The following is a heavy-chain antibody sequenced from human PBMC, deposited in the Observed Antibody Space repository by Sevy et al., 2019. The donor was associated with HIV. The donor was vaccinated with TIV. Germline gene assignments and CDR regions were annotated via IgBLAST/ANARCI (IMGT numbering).Heavy chain of an antibody. J-gene: IGHJ3*02. V-gene: IGHV3-23*01. Sequence: CGFLRLSCAASGFTFSSYAMNWVRQAPGKGLQGVSGLNGGGGSTSYAGSVKGRFAISRDNSKNTLYLQMNSLRDEDTAVYYCTKDRIWELGDAFDIWGQGTMVTVSS. CDR1: GFTFSSYA. CDR3: TKDRIWELGDAFDI. CDR2: LNGGGGST. D-gene: IGHD3-10*01.